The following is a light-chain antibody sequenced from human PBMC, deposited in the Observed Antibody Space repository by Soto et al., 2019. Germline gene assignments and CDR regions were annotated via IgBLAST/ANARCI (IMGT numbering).Light chain of an antibody. CDR1: SGDVGAYDF. J-gene: IGLJ1*01. V-gene: IGLV2-14*01. CDR2: DVS. Sequence: QSVLTQPASVSGSPGQSITISCTGTSGDVGAYDFVSWYQHHPGKAPRLVIYDVSRRPAGASDRFSGSKSGSTASLTISKLQAEDEADYYCVSFTVTYSYVFGTGTKVTVL. CDR3: VSFTVTYSYV.